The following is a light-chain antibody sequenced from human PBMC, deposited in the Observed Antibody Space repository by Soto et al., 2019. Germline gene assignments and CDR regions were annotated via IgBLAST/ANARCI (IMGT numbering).Light chain of an antibody. CDR3: SSYTGTNTLPYV. CDR2: EVT. J-gene: IGLJ1*01. CDR1: SSDVGSYNY. Sequence: QSALTHPASVSGSPGQSITISCTGTSSDVGSYNYVSWYQQHPGKAPKLMISEVTSRPSGVSNRFSGSKSGNTASLTISGLQAEDEADYYCSSYTGTNTLPYVFGTGTKLTVL. V-gene: IGLV2-14*01.